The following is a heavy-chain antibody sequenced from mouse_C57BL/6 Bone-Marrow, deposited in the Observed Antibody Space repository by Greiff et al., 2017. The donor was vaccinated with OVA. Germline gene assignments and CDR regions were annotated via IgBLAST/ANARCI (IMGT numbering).Heavy chain of an antibody. J-gene: IGHJ1*03. Sequence: QVQLQQPGAELVMPGASVKLSCKASGYTFTSYWMHWVKQRPGQGLEWIGDIDPSDSYTNYNQKFKGKSTLTVDKSSSTAYMQLSSLTSEDSAVYYCARRTTVVATHWYFDVWGTGTTVTVSS. V-gene: IGHV1-69*01. D-gene: IGHD1-1*01. CDR2: IDPSDSYT. CDR1: GYTFTSYW. CDR3: ARRTTVVATHWYFDV.